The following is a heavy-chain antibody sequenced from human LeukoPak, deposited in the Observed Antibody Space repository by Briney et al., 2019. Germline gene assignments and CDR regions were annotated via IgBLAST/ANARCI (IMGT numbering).Heavy chain of an antibody. V-gene: IGHV1-8*01. J-gene: IGHJ3*02. D-gene: IGHD3-22*01. CDR2: MNPNSGNT. Sequence: GASVKVSCKASGYTFTSYDINWVRQATGQGLEWMGWMNPNSGNTGYAQKLQGRVTMTTDTSTSTAYMELRSLRSDDTAVYYCARDAPDVTMIVVVRSYSAFDIWGQGTMVTVSS. CDR1: GYTFTSYD. CDR3: ARDAPDVTMIVVVRSYSAFDI.